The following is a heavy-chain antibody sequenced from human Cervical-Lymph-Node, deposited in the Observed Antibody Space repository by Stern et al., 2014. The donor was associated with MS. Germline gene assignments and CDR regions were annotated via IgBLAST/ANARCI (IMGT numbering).Heavy chain of an antibody. CDR2: IVVGSGNP. Sequence: QLVESGPEVKKPGTSVKVSCKASGFTFTSSAVQWVRQARGQSLEWIGWIVVGSGNPNYAQKFQERVTITRDMSTSTAYMELSSLRSEDTAVYYCAAEPMYYSDSVGAFDIWGQGTMVTVSS. J-gene: IGHJ3*02. CDR1: GFTFTSSA. CDR3: AAEPMYYSDSVGAFDI. V-gene: IGHV1-58*01. D-gene: IGHD3-22*01.